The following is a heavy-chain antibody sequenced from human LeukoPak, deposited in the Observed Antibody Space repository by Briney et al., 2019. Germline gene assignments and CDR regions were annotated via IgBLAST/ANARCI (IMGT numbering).Heavy chain of an antibody. Sequence: SETLSLTCTVSDGSISSGGYFWSWIRQNPGMGLEWIGYIYHGGNTYYNPSLKSRVTISVDTSKNQFSLTLSSVTAADTAMYYCARVRYYGSGEEIDPWGQGTLVTVSS. CDR2: IYHGGNT. CDR1: DGSISSGGYF. J-gene: IGHJ5*02. CDR3: ARVRYYGSGEEIDP. D-gene: IGHD3-10*01. V-gene: IGHV4-31*03.